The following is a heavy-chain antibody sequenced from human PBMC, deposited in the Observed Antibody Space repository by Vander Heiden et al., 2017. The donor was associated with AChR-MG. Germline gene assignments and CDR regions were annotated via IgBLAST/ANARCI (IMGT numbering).Heavy chain of an antibody. CDR1: GGTFSSYA. V-gene: IGHV1-69*01. CDR3: ARGLAGYYDSSGSTPLGYYGMDV. J-gene: IGHJ6*02. D-gene: IGHD3-22*01. CDR2: IIPIFGTA. Sequence: QVQLVQSGAEVKKPGSSVKVSCKASGGTFSSYAISRVRQAAGQGLEWMGGIIPIFGTANYAKKFQGRVTITADESTSTAYMELSSLRSEDTAVYYCARGLAGYYDSSGSTPLGYYGMDVWGQGTTVTVSS.